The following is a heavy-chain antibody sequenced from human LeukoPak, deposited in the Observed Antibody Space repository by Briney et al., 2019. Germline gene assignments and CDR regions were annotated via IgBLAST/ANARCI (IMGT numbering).Heavy chain of an antibody. CDR3: ARLAPYPGIWASDY. Sequence: PSETLSLTCTVSGDSISTYYWSWIRQPPGKGLEWIGYTYYSGSTNYNPSLKSRVTISVDTSKNQFSLKLSSVTAADTAVYYCARLAPYPGIWASDYWGQGTLVTVSS. D-gene: IGHD2-15*01. J-gene: IGHJ4*02. CDR1: GDSISTYY. CDR2: TYYSGST. V-gene: IGHV4-59*08.